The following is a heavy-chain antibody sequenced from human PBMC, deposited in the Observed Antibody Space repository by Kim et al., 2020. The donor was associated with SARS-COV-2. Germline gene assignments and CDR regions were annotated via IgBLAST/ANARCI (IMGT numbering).Heavy chain of an antibody. Sequence: GGSLRLSCAASGFTFSSYAMSWVRQAPGKGLELVSTISGSGGDTYYADSVKRRFTISRDNSKNTLYLQMNSLRAQDTAVYYFEKDRVVRGIMGAFASWGQGTLVIVSS. CDR1: GFTFSSYA. CDR3: EKDRVVRGIMGAFAS. D-gene: IGHD3-10*01. CDR2: ISGSGGDT. V-gene: IGHV3-23*01. J-gene: IGHJ4*02.